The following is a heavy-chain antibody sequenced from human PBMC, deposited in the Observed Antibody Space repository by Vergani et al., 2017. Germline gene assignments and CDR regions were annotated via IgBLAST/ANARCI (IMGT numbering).Heavy chain of an antibody. CDR1: RYTFTTYA. CDR2: INTNTGNP. D-gene: IGHD3-10*01. J-gene: IGHJ4*02. V-gene: IGHV7-4-1*02. CDR3: ARDPRVREAPGGRFEY. Sequence: QVQLVQSGSELKKPGASVKVSCKASRYTFTTYAMNWVRQAPGQGLEWMGWINTNTGNPTYAPGFTGRFVFSLDTSVSTTYLHISSLEPEDTAVYYCARDPRVREAPGGRFEYWGQGTLVTVSS.